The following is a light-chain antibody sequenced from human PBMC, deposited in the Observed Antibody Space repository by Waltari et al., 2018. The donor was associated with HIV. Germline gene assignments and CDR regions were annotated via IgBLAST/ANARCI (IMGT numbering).Light chain of an antibody. CDR2: NAS. CDR1: QSISSW. CDR3: QQYNSYPCT. Sequence: DIQMTQSPSTLSASVGDRVTITCRARQSISSWLAWYQQKQGKAPKLLIYNASTLESGVPSGFRGSGSGTEFTLTISSLQPDDFATYYCQQYNSYPCTFGQGTKLEIK. V-gene: IGKV1-5*03. J-gene: IGKJ2*02.